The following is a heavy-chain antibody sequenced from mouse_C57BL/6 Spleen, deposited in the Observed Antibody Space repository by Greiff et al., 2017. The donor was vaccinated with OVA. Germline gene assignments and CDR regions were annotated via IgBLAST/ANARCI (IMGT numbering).Heavy chain of an antibody. CDR1: GFTFSDYG. CDR3: ARPGTAPHWYFDV. CDR2: ISNLAYSI. Sequence: EVMLVESGGGLVQPGGSLKLSCAASGFTFSDYGMAWVRQAPRKGPEWVAFISNLAYSIYYADTVTGRFTISRENAKNTLYLEMSSLRSEDTAMYYCARPGTAPHWYFDVWGTGTTVTVSS. D-gene: IGHD4-1*01. J-gene: IGHJ1*03. V-gene: IGHV5-15*04.